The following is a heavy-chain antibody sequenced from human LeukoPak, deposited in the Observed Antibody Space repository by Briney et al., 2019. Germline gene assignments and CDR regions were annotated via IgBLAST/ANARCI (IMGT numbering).Heavy chain of an antibody. V-gene: IGHV4-59*01. CDR3: ARDKGLPQAFDI. J-gene: IGHJ3*02. CDR1: SCSISSYY. CDR2: ISYSGTT. Sequence: SETLSLTCTVSSCSISSYYWSWIPHPPGKGLKYIGYISYSGTTSYNPSLKSRVTISVDTSKNQFSLKLTSVTAADTAVYYCARDKGLPQAFDIWGQGTMVTVSS. D-gene: IGHD5/OR15-5a*01.